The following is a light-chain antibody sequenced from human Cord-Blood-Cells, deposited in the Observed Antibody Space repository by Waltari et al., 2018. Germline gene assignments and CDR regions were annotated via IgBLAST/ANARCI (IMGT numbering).Light chain of an antibody. CDR1: SSNIGSNT. J-gene: IGLJ2*01. CDR2: SNN. V-gene: IGLV1-44*01. CDR3: AAWDASLNVV. Sequence: QSVLTQPPSASGTPGQRVTISCSGSSSNIGSNTVNWYQQLPGTAPKLLIYSNNQRPSGVPDRFPGSKSGTSASLAIIGLQSEDEADYYCAAWDASLNVVFGGGTKLTVL.